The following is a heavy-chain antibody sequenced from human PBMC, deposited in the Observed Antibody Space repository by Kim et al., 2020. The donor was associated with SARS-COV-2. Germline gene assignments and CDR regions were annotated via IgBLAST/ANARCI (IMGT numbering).Heavy chain of an antibody. CDR2: IKSKTDGGTT. CDR3: VWVPYSSSWYGHLYYGMDV. V-gene: IGHV3-15*01. D-gene: IGHD6-13*01. J-gene: IGHJ6*02. Sequence: GGSLILSCAASGFTFSNAWMSWVRQAPGKGLEWVGRIKSKTDGGTTDYAAPVKGRFTISRDDSKNTLYLQMNSLKTEDTAVYYCVWVPYSSSWYGHLYYGMDVWGQGTTVTVSS. CDR1: GFTFSNAW.